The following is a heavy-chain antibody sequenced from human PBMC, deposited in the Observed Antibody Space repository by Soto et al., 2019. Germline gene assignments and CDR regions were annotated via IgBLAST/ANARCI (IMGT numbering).Heavy chain of an antibody. J-gene: IGHJ4*02. CDR1: GFTVSSNY. V-gene: IGHV3-66*01. Sequence: GGSLRLSCAASGFTVSSNYMSWVRQAPGKGLEWVSVIYSGGSTYYADSVKGRFTISRDNSKNTLYLQMNSLRAEDTAVYYCARDKTHYDSSGSIGWGQGTLVTVSS. CDR3: ARDKTHYDSSGSIG. D-gene: IGHD3-22*01. CDR2: IYSGGST.